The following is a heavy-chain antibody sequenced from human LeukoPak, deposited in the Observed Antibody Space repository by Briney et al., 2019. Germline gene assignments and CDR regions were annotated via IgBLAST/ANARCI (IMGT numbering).Heavy chain of an antibody. J-gene: IGHJ4*02. Sequence: SETLSLTCAVYVGSFSGYYWSWIRQPPGKGLEWIGEINHSGSTNYNPSLKSRVTISVDTSKNQFSLKLSSVTAADTAVYYCARGGLRYFDWFWGQGTLVTVSS. D-gene: IGHD3-9*01. CDR1: VGSFSGYY. CDR2: INHSGST. CDR3: ARGGLRYFDWF. V-gene: IGHV4-34*01.